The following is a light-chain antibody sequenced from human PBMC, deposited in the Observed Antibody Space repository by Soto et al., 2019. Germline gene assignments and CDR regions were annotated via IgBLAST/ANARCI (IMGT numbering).Light chain of an antibody. CDR1: QSVRSN. CDR3: QQYNNWPPIT. Sequence: EIVMTQSPATLSVSEGERATLSCRARQSVRSNLAWYQQKPGQAPRLLIYDASTRATGIPARFSGSGSGTEFILTISSLQSEDFGVYYCQQYNNWPPITFGQGTRLEIK. CDR2: DAS. V-gene: IGKV3D-15*01. J-gene: IGKJ5*01.